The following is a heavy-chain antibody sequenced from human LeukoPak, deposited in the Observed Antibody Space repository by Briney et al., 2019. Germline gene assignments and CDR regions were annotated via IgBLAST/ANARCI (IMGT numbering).Heavy chain of an antibody. CDR1: GGIFSNYV. V-gene: IGHV1-69*05. CDR3: ARSHSPAYYAPFDY. D-gene: IGHD3-22*01. CDR2: IIPVFGTP. J-gene: IGHJ4*02. Sequence: SVKVTCKFSGGIFSNYVISWVRQAPGQGLEWMGGIIPVFGTPNYAQKFRRRVTITTDESTSTAHMEMSSLRYEDTAVYHCARSHSPAYYAPFDYWGQGTLVTVSS.